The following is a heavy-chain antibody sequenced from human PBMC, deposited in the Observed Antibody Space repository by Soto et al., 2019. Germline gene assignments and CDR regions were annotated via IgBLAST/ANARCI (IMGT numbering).Heavy chain of an antibody. Sequence: GGSLRLSCVASTFTFTNYAMTCFRQAPGEGLEWVSAISGSGGTTYYAESVKGRFSISRDNSKNTLYLHLNSLRVEDTAIYYCATISDRGIAAALDSWGQGTLVTVSS. D-gene: IGHD6-13*01. CDR3: ATISDRGIAAALDS. J-gene: IGHJ4*02. V-gene: IGHV3-23*01. CDR1: TFTFTNYA. CDR2: ISGSGGTT.